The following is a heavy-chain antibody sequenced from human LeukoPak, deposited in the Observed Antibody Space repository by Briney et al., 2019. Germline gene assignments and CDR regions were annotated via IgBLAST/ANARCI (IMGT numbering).Heavy chain of an antibody. J-gene: IGHJ4*02. CDR2: IGGSSTSI. CDR3: AREAEEAFDY. CDR1: GFIFRSYS. V-gene: IGHV3-21*01. Sequence: GGSLRLSCAASGFIFRSYSMNWVRQAPGKGLEWVSSIGGSSTSIYYADSVKGRFTISRDNAKNSLYLQMNRLRAEDTAVYFCAREAEEAFDYWGQGTLVTVSS.